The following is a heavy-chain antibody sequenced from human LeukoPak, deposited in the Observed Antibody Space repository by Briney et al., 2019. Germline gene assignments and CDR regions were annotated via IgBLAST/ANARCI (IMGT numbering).Heavy chain of an antibody. CDR2: IIPIFGTA. CDR1: GGTFSSYA. CDR3: ARVEYSYAPFDY. Sequence: ASVKVSCKASGGTFSSYAISWVRQAPGQGLEWMGGIIPIFGTANYAQKFQGRVTITADESTSTAYMELGSLRSEDTAVYYCARVEYSYAPFDYWGQGTLVTVSS. V-gene: IGHV1-69*13. J-gene: IGHJ4*02. D-gene: IGHD5-18*01.